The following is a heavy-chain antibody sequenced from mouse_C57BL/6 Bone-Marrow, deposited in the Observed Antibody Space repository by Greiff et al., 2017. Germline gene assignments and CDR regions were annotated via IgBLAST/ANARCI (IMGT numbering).Heavy chain of an antibody. CDR3: ARGGGLAWFAY. CDR2: IDPSDSYT. D-gene: IGHD3-3*01. V-gene: IGHV1-69*01. CDR1: GYTFTSYW. J-gene: IGHJ3*01. Sequence: QVQLQQPGAELVMPGASVKLSCKASGYTFTSYWMHWVKQRPGQGLEWIGEIDPSDSYTNYNQKFKGKSTLTVDKSSSTAYMQLSSLTSEDSAVYYCARGGGLAWFAYWGQGTLVTVSA.